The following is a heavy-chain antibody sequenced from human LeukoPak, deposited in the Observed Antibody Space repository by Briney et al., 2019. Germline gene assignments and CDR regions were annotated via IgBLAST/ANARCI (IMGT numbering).Heavy chain of an antibody. D-gene: IGHD1-1*01. CDR3: AKSMGWNDWWGYYYGMDV. V-gene: IGHV3-30*18. CDR1: GFTFSSYG. CDR2: ISYDGSNK. Sequence: GGSLRLSCAASGFTFSSYGMRWVRQAPGKGLEWVAVISYDGSNKYYADSVKGRFTISRDNSKNTLYLQMNSLRAEDTAVYYCAKSMGWNDWWGYYYGMDVWGQGTTVTVSS. J-gene: IGHJ6*02.